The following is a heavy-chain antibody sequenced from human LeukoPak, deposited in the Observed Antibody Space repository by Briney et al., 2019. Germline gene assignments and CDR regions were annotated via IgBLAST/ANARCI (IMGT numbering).Heavy chain of an antibody. Sequence: SETLSLTCTVSGGSISSGSYYWSWIRQPPGKGLEWIGYIYYSGSTNYNPSLKSRVTISVDTSKNQFSLKLSSVTAADTAVYYCARVDSRRAFDIWGQGTMVTVSS. J-gene: IGHJ3*02. CDR2: IYYSGST. V-gene: IGHV4-61*01. D-gene: IGHD3-22*01. CDR1: GGSISSGSYY. CDR3: ARVDSRRAFDI.